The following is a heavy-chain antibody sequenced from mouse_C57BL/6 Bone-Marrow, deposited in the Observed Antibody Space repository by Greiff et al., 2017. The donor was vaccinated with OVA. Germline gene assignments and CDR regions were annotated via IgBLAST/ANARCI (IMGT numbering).Heavy chain of an antibody. CDR3: ARAQTGTSTYFDY. D-gene: IGHD4-1*01. CDR2: ISSGGSYT. J-gene: IGHJ2*01. CDR1: GFTFSSYG. V-gene: IGHV5-6*02. Sequence: EVKLVESGGDLVKPGGSLKLSCAASGFTFSSYGMSWVRQTPDKRLEWVATISSGGSYTYYPDSVKGRFTISRDNAKNTLYLQMSSLKSEDTAMYYCARAQTGTSTYFDYWGQGTTLTVSS.